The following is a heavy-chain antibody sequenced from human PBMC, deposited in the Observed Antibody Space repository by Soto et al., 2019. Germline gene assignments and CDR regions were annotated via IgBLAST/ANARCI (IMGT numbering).Heavy chain of an antibody. V-gene: IGHV3-23*01. CDR2: ISTSGGTT. Sequence: EVQLLESGGGLVQPGGSLRLSCAASGFTFSNFDMSWVRQAPGKGLEWASGISTSGGTTYYADSVKGRFTSSRDNSKATLYLQMTSLRAEDTAVYYCATGTAAPAHWGQGTLVTVSS. CDR1: GFTFSNFD. D-gene: IGHD6-13*01. CDR3: ATGTAAPAH. J-gene: IGHJ1*01.